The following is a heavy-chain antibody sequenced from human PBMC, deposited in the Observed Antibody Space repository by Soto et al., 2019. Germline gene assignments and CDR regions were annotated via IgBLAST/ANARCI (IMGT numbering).Heavy chain of an antibody. CDR2: IGCSGGNN. CDR3: AKDQAARGGSCYSSDH. V-gene: IGHV3-23*01. D-gene: IGHD2-15*01. J-gene: IGHJ4*02. Sequence: EVQLLESGGGVVQPGGSLRLSCEASGFTFRSYAMNWVRQAPGKGLEWVSAIGCSGGNNYSADSVKGRFTISRDNSNNTLYLQMNSLRAEDTSVYYCAKDQAARGGSCYSSDHWGQGTLVTVSS. CDR1: GFTFRSYA.